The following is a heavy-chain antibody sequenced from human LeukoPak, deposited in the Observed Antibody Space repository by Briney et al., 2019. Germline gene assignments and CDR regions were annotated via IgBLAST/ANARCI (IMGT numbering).Heavy chain of an antibody. J-gene: IGHJ4*02. CDR3: ARHDSSGYYLFDY. CDR2: ISGSGGST. V-gene: IGHV3-23*01. Sequence: GGSLRLSCAASGFTFSSYAMSWVRQAPGKGLEWVSAISGSGGSTYYADSVKGRFTISRDNSKNTLYLQMDSLRAEDTAVYYCARHDSSGYYLFDYWGQGTLVTVSS. D-gene: IGHD3-22*01. CDR1: GFTFSSYA.